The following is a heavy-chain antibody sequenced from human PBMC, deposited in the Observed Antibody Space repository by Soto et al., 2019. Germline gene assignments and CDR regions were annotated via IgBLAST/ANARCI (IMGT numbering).Heavy chain of an antibody. Sequence: SETLSLTCTVSGGSIGSYYWSWIRQPPGKGLEWIGYIYYSGSTNYSPSLKSRVTISVDTSKNQFSLKLTSVTAADTAVYYCARSVFPWGQGTLVTVSS. CDR2: IYYSGST. CDR3: ARSVFP. V-gene: IGHV4-59*01. CDR1: GGSIGSYY. J-gene: IGHJ5*02.